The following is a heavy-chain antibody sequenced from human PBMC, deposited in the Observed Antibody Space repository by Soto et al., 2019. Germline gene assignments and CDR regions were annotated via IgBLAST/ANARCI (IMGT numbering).Heavy chain of an antibody. CDR1: GGFISSYY. J-gene: IGHJ4*02. V-gene: IGHV4-59*08. Sequence: SEALSLTCTVFGGFISSYYWSWSRQPPGKGLEWIGYIYYSGSTNYNPSLKSRVTISVDTSKNQFSLKLSSVTAADTAVYYCARHSPRIYYYYDSSGYYEHFDFWGQGTLVTVSS. CDR3: ARHSPRIYYYYDSSGYYEHFDF. CDR2: IYYSGST. D-gene: IGHD3-22*01.